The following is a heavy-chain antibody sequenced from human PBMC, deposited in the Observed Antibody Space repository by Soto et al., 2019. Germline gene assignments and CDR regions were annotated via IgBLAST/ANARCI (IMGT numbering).Heavy chain of an antibody. Sequence: GASVKVSCKASGYTFTSYDINWVRQATGQGLEWMGWMNPNSGNTGYAQKFQGRVTMTRNTSISTAYMELSSLRSEDTAVYYCARGRVGAFYYYYGMDVWGQGTTVTV. CDR1: GYTFTSYD. D-gene: IGHD1-26*01. CDR3: ARGRVGAFYYYYGMDV. V-gene: IGHV1-8*01. J-gene: IGHJ6*02. CDR2: MNPNSGNT.